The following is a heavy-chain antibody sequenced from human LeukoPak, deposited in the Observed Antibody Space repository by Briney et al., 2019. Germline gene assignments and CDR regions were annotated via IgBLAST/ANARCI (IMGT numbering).Heavy chain of an antibody. J-gene: IGHJ4*02. CDR3: AKPPYGSGSYLFDY. CDR2: IRYDGSNK. Sequence: GGSLRLSCAASGFTFSSYGMHWVRQAPGKGLEWVAFIRYDGSNKYYADSVKGRFTISRDNSKNTLYLQMNGLRAEDTAVYYCAKPPYGSGSYLFDYWGQGTLVTVSS. CDR1: GFTFSSYG. V-gene: IGHV3-30*02. D-gene: IGHD3-10*01.